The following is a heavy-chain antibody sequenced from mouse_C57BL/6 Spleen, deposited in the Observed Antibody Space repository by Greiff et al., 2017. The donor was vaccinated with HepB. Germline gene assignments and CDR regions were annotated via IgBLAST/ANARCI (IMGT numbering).Heavy chain of an antibody. CDR2: ISDGGSYT. CDR3: ARGGYYGSSLAWFAY. CDR1: GFTFSSYA. V-gene: IGHV5-4*03. D-gene: IGHD1-1*01. Sequence: EVKVVESGGGLVKPGGSLKLSCAASGFTFSSYAMSWVRQTPEKRLEWVATISDGGSYTYYPDNVKGRFTISRDNAKNNLYLQMSHLKSEDTAMYYCARGGYYGSSLAWFAYWGQGTLVTVSA. J-gene: IGHJ3*01.